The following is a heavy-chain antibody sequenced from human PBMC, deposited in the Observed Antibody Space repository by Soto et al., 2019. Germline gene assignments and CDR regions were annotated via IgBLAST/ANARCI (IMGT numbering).Heavy chain of an antibody. D-gene: IGHD6-19*01. J-gene: IGHJ4*02. CDR1: GFTFTTHG. Sequence: QVQLVESGGGVVQTGRSLRLSCAASGFTFTTHGMHWVRQAPGKGLEWVSTIWFDGSRKIYADSVRGRFTISRDDSRSTLYLQMNNLRDEDTAVYYCAREDSSDWIAPYWGQGTRVTVSS. CDR3: AREDSSDWIAPY. CDR2: IWFDGSRK. V-gene: IGHV3-33*01.